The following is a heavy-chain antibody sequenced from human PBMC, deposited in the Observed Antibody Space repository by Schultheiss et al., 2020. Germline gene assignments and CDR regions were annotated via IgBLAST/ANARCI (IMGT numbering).Heavy chain of an antibody. D-gene: IGHD6-19*01. Sequence: GASLKISCAASGFTFSSYGMHWVRQAPGKGLEWVAVVSFDGTSKYYADSVRGRFTISRDNSKNTLYLQMNSLRAEDTAVYYCAKDYDLGIAVAGTTEDWGRGTLVTVSS. CDR2: VSFDGTSK. J-gene: IGHJ4*02. CDR1: GFTFSSYG. CDR3: AKDYDLGIAVAGTTED. V-gene: IGHV3-30*18.